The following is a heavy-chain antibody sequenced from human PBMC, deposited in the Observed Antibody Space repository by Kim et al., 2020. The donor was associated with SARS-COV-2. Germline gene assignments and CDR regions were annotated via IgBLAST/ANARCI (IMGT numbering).Heavy chain of an antibody. D-gene: IGHD4-17*01. J-gene: IGHJ4*02. V-gene: IGHV3-33*01. CDR1: GFSFSGHG. CDR3: ARRYGTTIDY. CDR2: IWYDGSKK. Sequence: GGSLRLYCAASGFSFSGHGMHWLRQAPGKGLEWVALIWYDGSKKYYGDSVKGRFTISRDNSRNTLYLQMNSLGAEDTAVYYCARRYGTTIDYWGQGTLVT.